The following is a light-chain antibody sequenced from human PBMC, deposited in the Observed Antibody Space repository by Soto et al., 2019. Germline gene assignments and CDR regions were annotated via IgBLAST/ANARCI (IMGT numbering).Light chain of an antibody. J-gene: IGKJ3*01. Sequence: DIQMTQSPSSLSASVGDRVTITCRASQDIENYLAWYQQRPGKVPKLLIYGATTLQPGVPSRFSGSGSGTDFTLTISSLQPEDVATYYCQNCKSAVFTFGPGIKVDTK. V-gene: IGKV1-27*01. CDR2: GAT. CDR1: QDIENY. CDR3: QNCKSAVFT.